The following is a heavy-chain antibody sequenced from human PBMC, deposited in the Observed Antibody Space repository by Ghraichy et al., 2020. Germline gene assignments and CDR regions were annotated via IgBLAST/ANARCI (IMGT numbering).Heavy chain of an antibody. V-gene: IGHV3-30*04. J-gene: IGHJ6*02. CDR2: TSYDGTNN. CDR3: ARGPRDYAYGWYYGMDA. D-gene: IGHD3-16*01. CDR1: GFTFSRFA. Sequence: LSLTCAASGFTFSRFAMHWVRQAPGKGPEWVAVTSYDGTNNYYADSVKGRFTISRDNSKNTLDLQMSSLRSDDTAVYYCARGPRDYAYGWYYGMDAWGQGAPVAVSS.